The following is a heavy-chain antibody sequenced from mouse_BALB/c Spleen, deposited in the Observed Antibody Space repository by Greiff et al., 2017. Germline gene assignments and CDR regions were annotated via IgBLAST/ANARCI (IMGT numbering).Heavy chain of an antibody. CDR3: ARDDGYAMDY. Sequence: DVKLQESGPGLVKPSQSLSLTCTVTGYSITSDYAWNWIRQFPGNKLEWMGYISYSGSTSYNPSLKSRISITRDTSKNQFFLQLNSVTTEDTATYYCARDDGYAMDYWGQGTSVTVSS. CDR2: ISYSGST. V-gene: IGHV3-2*02. CDR1: GYSITSDYA. D-gene: IGHD2-3*01. J-gene: IGHJ4*01.